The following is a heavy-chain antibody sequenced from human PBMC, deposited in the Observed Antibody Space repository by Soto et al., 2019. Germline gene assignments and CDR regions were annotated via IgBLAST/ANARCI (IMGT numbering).Heavy chain of an antibody. Sequence: PSETLSLSCTVSGGAVSSGTYYWSWIRQPPGKGLEWIGHIYFTGSTNYNPSLKSRVTMSLDTSRNQFSLKLSSVTAADTAVYYCARDRSSSWVYYYYGMDVWGQGTTVTVSS. CDR1: GGAVSSGTYY. V-gene: IGHV4-61*01. CDR3: ARDRSSSWVYYYYGMDV. J-gene: IGHJ6*02. D-gene: IGHD6-13*01. CDR2: IYFTGST.